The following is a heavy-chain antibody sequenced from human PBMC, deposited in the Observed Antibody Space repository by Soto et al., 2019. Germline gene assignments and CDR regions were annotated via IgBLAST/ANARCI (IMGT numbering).Heavy chain of an antibody. Sequence: SETLSLTCTVSGDSISSADYYWSWIRQTPGKGLEWIGHIFYSGTTYYNPSLKSRLTISVDTSKNHFSLRLTSVTAADTAVYYCARDLWVEPELYYYGMDVWGQGTTVTVSS. V-gene: IGHV4-30-4*01. CDR2: IFYSGTT. J-gene: IGHJ6*02. CDR1: GDSISSADYY. D-gene: IGHD1-1*01. CDR3: ARDLWVEPELYYYGMDV.